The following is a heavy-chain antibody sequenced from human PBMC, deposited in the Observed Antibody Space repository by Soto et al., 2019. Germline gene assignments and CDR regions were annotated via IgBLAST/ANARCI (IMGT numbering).Heavy chain of an antibody. J-gene: IGHJ4*02. CDR3: ARRYGSAIDY. V-gene: IGHV4-59*08. D-gene: IGHD1-26*01. Sequence: SETLSLTCTVSGGTISSWYWSWIRQPPGKGLEWIGYIYYSGSTNCNPSLKSRVTISVGTSKNQFSLKLSSVTAADTAVYYCARRYGSAIDYWGQGTLVTVSS. CDR2: IYYSGST. CDR1: GGTISSWY.